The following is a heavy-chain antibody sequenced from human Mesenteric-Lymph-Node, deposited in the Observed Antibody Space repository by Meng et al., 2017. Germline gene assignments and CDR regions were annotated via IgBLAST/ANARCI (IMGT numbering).Heavy chain of an antibody. V-gene: IGHV3-33*01. CDR3: ARGIAVAGDYYFDY. CDR2: IWYDGSNK. Sequence: GESLKISCAASGFTLSSYGMHWVRQAPGKGLEWVAVIWYDGSNKYYADSVKGRFTISRDNSKNTLYLQMNSLRAEDTAVYYCARGIAVAGDYYFDYWGQGTLVTVSS. CDR1: GFTLSSYG. J-gene: IGHJ4*02. D-gene: IGHD6-19*01.